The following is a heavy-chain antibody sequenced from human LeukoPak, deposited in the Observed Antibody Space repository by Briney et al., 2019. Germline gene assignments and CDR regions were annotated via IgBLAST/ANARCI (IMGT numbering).Heavy chain of an antibody. CDR1: GFTSRSDS. CDR2: ISSSSSYI. CDR3: ASLGSGWYDFDY. V-gene: IGHV3-21*01. J-gene: IGHJ4*02. D-gene: IGHD6-19*01. Sequence: GGSLRLSRAASGFTSRSDSMNWVREAPGKGLGWVSSISSSSSYIYYADSVKGRFTISRDNAKNSLYLQMNSLRAEDTAVYYCASLGSGWYDFDYWGQGTLVTVSS.